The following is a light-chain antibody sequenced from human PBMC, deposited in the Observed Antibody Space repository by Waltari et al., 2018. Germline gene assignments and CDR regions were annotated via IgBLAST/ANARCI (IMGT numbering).Light chain of an antibody. CDR2: GAS. V-gene: IGKV3-20*01. Sequence: ESVLTQSPDTLSLSPADRATLSRRATQTVNSNYLAWYQQKSGQAPRLLIYGASKRATGIPDRFSGSGSETAFTLTISRLEPEDFAVYYCQLYGTSFLWTFGQGTRVEI. J-gene: IGKJ1*01. CDR1: QTVNSNY. CDR3: QLYGTSFLWT.